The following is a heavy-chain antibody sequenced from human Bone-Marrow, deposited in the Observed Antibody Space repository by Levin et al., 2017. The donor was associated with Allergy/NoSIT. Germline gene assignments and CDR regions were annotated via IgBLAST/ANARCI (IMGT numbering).Heavy chain of an antibody. J-gene: IGHJ5*02. V-gene: IGHV4-59*01. Sequence: SETLSLTCTVSGGSISSYYWSWIRQPPGKGLEYIGFIYFSGTTNYSPSLKSRVTMSVDTSKNQFSLKLTSVTAADTAVYYCAREIGQLGWFDPWGQGTLVTVSS. D-gene: IGHD6-6*01. CDR3: AREIGQLGWFDP. CDR1: GGSISSYY. CDR2: IYFSGTT.